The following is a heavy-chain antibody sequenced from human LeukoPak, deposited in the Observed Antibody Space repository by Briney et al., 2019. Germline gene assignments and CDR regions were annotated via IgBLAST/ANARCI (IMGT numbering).Heavy chain of an antibody. CDR1: GGSFIGYY. J-gene: IGHJ4*02. CDR3: ARGIAAAALDY. Sequence: SETLSLTCAVYGGSFIGYYWSWIRQPPGKGLEWIGEINHSGSTNYNPSLKSRVTISVDTSKNQFSLKLSSVTAADTAVYYCARGIAAAALDYWGQGTLVTVSS. CDR2: INHSGST. D-gene: IGHD6-13*01. V-gene: IGHV4-34*01.